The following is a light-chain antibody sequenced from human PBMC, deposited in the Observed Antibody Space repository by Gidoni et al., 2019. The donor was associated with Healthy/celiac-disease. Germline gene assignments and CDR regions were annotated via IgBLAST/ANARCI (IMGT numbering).Light chain of an antibody. CDR3: CSYAGSDTYVV. V-gene: IGLV2-11*01. CDR2: DVS. J-gene: IGLJ2*01. CDR1: SSDVGGYNY. Sequence: SASTQPRSVSGSPGQSVTIPCTGTSSDVGGYNYVSWYQQHPGKAPKLVIYDVSKRPSGVPDRFSGSRSGNTASLTISGLQAEDEADYYCCSYAGSDTYVVFGGGTKLTVL.